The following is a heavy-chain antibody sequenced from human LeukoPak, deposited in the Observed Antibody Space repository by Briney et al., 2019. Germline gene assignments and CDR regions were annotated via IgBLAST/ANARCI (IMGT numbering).Heavy chain of an antibody. CDR2: IKSKTDGGTT. J-gene: IGHJ4*02. CDR3: TTDLTVTTGDY. Sequence: PGGSLRLSCTASGFTFSNAWMSWVRQAPGKGLEWVGRIKSKTDGGTTDYAAPVKGRFTISRDDSKNTLYLQMNSLKTEDTAVYYCTTDLTVTTGDYWGQGTLVTVSS. CDR1: GFTFSNAW. D-gene: IGHD4-11*01. V-gene: IGHV3-15*01.